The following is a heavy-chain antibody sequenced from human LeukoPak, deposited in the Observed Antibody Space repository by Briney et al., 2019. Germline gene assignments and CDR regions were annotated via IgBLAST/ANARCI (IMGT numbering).Heavy chain of an antibody. J-gene: IGHJ3*02. CDR3: AKDRQDAFDI. V-gene: IGHV3-30*02. CDR1: GFTFSSYG. Sequence: GRSLRLSCAASGFTFSSYGMHCVRQAPGKGLEWVAFIRYDGSNKYYADSVKGRFTISRDNSKNTLYLQMNSLRAEDTAVYYCAKDRQDAFDIWGQGTMVTVSS. CDR2: IRYDGSNK.